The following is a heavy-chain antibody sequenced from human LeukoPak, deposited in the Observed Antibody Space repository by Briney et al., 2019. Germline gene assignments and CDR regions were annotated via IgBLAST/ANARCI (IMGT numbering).Heavy chain of an antibody. V-gene: IGHV1-69*13. D-gene: IGHD3-10*01. CDR2: IIPIFGTA. Sequence: GASVKVSCKASGGTFSSYAISWVRQAPGQGLEWMGGIIPIFGTANCAQKFQGRVTITADESTSTAYMELSSLRSEDTAVYYCAGFGELSSPDYWGQGTLVTVSS. J-gene: IGHJ4*02. CDR3: AGFGELSSPDY. CDR1: GGTFSSYA.